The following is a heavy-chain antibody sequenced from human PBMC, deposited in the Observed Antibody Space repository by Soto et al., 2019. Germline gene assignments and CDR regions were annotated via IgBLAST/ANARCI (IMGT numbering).Heavy chain of an antibody. D-gene: IGHD6-19*01. CDR3: ARDYLYSSGWYGNWYFDL. CDR2: IYTSGST. Sequence: QVQLQESGPGLVKPSETLSLTCTVSGGSISSYYWSWIRQPAGKGLERIGRIYTSGSTNYNPSLKSRVTMSVDTSKNQFSLKLSSVTAADTAVYYCARDYLYSSGWYGNWYFDLWGRGTLVTVSA. J-gene: IGHJ2*01. V-gene: IGHV4-4*07. CDR1: GGSISSYY.